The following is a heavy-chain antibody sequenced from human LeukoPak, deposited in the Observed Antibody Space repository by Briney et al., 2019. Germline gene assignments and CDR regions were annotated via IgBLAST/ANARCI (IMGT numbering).Heavy chain of an antibody. J-gene: IGHJ4*02. Sequence: PGGSLRLSCAASGFAFSTYAMNWVRQAPGKGLEGVSFITSDSNTIYYADSMKGRFTISRDNAENSLYLQMNSLSAEDTAVYYCARDRMGGSFDYWGQGTLVTVSS. V-gene: IGHV3-48*01. D-gene: IGHD2-15*01. CDR1: GFAFSTYA. CDR3: ARDRMGGSFDY. CDR2: ITSDSNTI.